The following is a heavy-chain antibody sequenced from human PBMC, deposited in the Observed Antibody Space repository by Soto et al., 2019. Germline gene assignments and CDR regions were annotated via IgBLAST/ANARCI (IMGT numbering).Heavy chain of an antibody. J-gene: IGHJ4*02. CDR3: AREPAIVVVVAAAGDY. D-gene: IGHD2-15*01. CDR2: ISYDGSNK. Sequence: VQLVESGGGLVKPGESLRLSCATSGFTFSSYAMHWVRQAPGKGLEWVAVISYDGSNKYYADSVKGRFTISRDNSKNTLYLQMNSLRAEDTAVYYCAREPAIVVVVAAAGDYWGQGTLVTVSS. CDR1: GFTFSSYA. V-gene: IGHV3-30-3*01.